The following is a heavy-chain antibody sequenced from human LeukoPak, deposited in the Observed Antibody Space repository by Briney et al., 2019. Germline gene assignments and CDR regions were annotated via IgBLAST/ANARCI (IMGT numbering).Heavy chain of an antibody. D-gene: IGHD2-2*01. Sequence: GGSLRLSCAASGFTFDDYAMHWVRQAPGKGLEWVSSISSSSSYIYYADSVKGRFTISRDNAKNSLYLQMNSLRAEDTAVYYCARILTSIVVVPAAMSWWFDPWGQGTLVTVSS. CDR2: ISSSSSYI. J-gene: IGHJ5*02. V-gene: IGHV3-21*01. CDR1: GFTFDDYA. CDR3: ARILTSIVVVPAAMSWWFDP.